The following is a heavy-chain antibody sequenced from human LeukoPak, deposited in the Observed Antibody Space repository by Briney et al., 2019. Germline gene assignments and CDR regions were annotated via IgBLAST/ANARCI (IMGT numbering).Heavy chain of an antibody. CDR1: GYPFTTWE. CDR3: ARGPRNDP. CDR2: VHPNGGNT. Sequence: AASVKVSCKTSGYPFTTWEINWVRQAAGQGLEWMGWVHPNGGNTAYAQEFQGRVTMTRDTSISTAYMELSGLTSDDTAVYFCARGPRNDPWGQGTLVTVSS. J-gene: IGHJ5*02. D-gene: IGHD1-14*01. V-gene: IGHV1-8*01.